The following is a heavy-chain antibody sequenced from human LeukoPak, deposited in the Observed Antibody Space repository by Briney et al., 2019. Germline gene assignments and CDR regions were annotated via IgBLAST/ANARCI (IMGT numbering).Heavy chain of an antibody. D-gene: IGHD1-26*01. Sequence: SETLSLTCAVYGGSFSGYYWSWIRQPPGKGLEWIGEINHSGSTYYNPSLKSRVTISVDTSKNQFSLKLSSVTAADTAVYYCARDRYLVYYYYMDVWGKGTTVTVSS. CDR3: ARDRYLVYYYYMDV. J-gene: IGHJ6*03. CDR1: GGSFSGYY. CDR2: INHSGST. V-gene: IGHV4-34*01.